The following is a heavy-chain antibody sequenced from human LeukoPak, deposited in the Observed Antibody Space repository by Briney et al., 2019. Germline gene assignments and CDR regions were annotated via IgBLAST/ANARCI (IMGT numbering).Heavy chain of an antibody. Sequence: GGPLRLSCAASGFTFSNYWMNWVRQAPGKGLEWVANIKQDGSEKYYVDSVKGRFTISRDNAKNSLYLQMNSLRAEDTAVYYCARDGAPDAHCSSSSCAIRWGQGTLVTVSS. V-gene: IGHV3-7*01. J-gene: IGHJ4*02. D-gene: IGHD2-2*01. CDR2: IKQDGSEK. CDR3: ARDGAPDAHCSSSSCAIR. CDR1: GFTFSNYW.